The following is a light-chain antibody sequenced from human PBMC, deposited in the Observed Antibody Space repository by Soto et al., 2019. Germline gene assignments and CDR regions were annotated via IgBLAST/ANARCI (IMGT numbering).Light chain of an antibody. CDR2: GAS. J-gene: IGKJ4*01. CDR3: QQYGSSALT. V-gene: IGKV3-20*01. Sequence: EIVLTQSPGTLSLSPGERATLSCRASQSVSSSYLAWYQQKPGQAPRLLIYGASSRATVIPDRFSGSGSGTDFTLTISRLEPEDFAVYYCQQYGSSALTFGGGTKVDIK. CDR1: QSVSSSY.